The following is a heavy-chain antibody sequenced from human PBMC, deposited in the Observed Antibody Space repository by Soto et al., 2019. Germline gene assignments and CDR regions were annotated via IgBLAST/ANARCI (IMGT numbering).Heavy chain of an antibody. CDR2: INPDSGAT. J-gene: IGHJ4*02. CDR1: GYSFTGYY. CDR3: ARGDYGTGSSPFPYFYY. Sequence: HEHLVQSGAEVKRPGASLKVSCKASGYSFTGYYIHWVRQAPGQGLEWMGWINPDSGATTYAQNFQGRVTLTSDTSISTASMDLTSLTSDDTAAYYCARGDYGTGSSPFPYFYYWGQGTLVIVSS. D-gene: IGHD3-10*01. V-gene: IGHV1-2*02.